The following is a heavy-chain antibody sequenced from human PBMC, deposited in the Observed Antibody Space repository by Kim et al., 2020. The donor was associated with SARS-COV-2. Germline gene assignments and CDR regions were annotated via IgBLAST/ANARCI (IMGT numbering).Heavy chain of an antibody. V-gene: IGHV4-34*01. CDR2: INHSGST. CDR3: ARGGQLVRGWFDP. Sequence: SETLSLTCAVYGGSFSGYYWSWIRQPPGKGLEWIGEINHSGSTNYNPSLKSRVTISVDTSKNQFSLKLSSVTAADTAVYYCARGGQLVRGWFDPWGQGTLVTVSS. J-gene: IGHJ5*02. D-gene: IGHD6-6*01. CDR1: GGSFSGYY.